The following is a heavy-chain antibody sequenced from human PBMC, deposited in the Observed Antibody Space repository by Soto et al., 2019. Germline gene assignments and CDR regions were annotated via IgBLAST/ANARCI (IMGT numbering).Heavy chain of an antibody. CDR3: ARDPSYYGMDV. J-gene: IGHJ6*02. CDR1: GYTFTSYA. V-gene: IGHV1-3*01. Sequence: ASVKVSCKASGYTFTSYAMHWVRQAPGQRLEWMGWINAGNGNTKYSQKFQGRVTITRDTSASTAYMELSSLRSEDTTVYYCARDPSYYGMDVWGQGTTVTVSS. CDR2: INAGNGNT.